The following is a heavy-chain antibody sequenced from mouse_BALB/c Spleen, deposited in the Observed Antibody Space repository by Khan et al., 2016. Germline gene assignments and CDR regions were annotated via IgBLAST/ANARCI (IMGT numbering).Heavy chain of an antibody. CDR3: ASTFGYFEV. V-gene: IGHV4-1*02. J-gene: IGHJ1*01. Sequence: EVKLLESGGGLMQPGGSLNLSCAASGFDFSRYWMSWVQQAPGQGLEWIGEINPDSRTINYTPSLKAKFIISRDTANNTLYLQMSKVRSEDTALFYWASTFGYFEVRGAGTRVTVYS. CDR1: GFDFSRYW. CDR2: INPDSRTI.